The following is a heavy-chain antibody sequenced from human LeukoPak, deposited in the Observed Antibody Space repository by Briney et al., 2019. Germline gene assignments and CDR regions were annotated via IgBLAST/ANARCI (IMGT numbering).Heavy chain of an antibody. J-gene: IGHJ4*02. D-gene: IGHD6-19*01. CDR2: ISNSGRNT. V-gene: IGHV3-23*01. CDR3: ARDSSGWFFDY. CDR1: GAICRCDA. Sequence: GGSLRLSCSASGAICRCDAMACVRQAPGTGLGWVSAISNSGRNTYYADSVKGRFTISRDNSKNTLYLQMNSLRAEDAAVYYCARDSSGWFFDYWGQGTLVTVSS.